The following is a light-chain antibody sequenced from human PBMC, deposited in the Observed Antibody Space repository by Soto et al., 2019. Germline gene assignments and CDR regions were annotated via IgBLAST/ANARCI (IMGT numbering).Light chain of an antibody. CDR3: SSYTSISTLYV. V-gene: IGLV2-14*01. CDR2: EVS. Sequence: QSVLTQPASVSGSPGQSITISCTGTNSDVGGYNYVSWYQQHPGKAPELMIYEVSHRPSGVSNRFSGSKSDNTASLTITAVQAEDDADYYCSSYTSISTLYVFGTGTKVTVL. CDR1: NSDVGGYNY. J-gene: IGLJ1*01.